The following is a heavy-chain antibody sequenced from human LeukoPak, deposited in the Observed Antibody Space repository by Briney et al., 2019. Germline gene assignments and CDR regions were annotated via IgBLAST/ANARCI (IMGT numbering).Heavy chain of an antibody. D-gene: IGHD3-22*01. J-gene: IGHJ4*02. CDR2: VYYSGTT. CDR1: GGSISTYY. CDR3: ARDYDSSGYYWS. Sequence: SETLSLTCTVSGGSISTYYWTWVRQPPGKGLEWIGYVYYSGTTNYNPSLESRVTISIDTSKNQFSLKLNSVTAADTAVYYCARDYDSSGYYWSWGQGTLVTVSS. V-gene: IGHV4-59*01.